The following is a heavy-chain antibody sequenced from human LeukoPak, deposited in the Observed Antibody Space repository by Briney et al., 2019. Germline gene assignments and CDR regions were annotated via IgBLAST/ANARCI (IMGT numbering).Heavy chain of an antibody. J-gene: IGHJ3*02. Sequence: PSETLSLTCTVSGGSISSYYWSWIRQPPGKGLEWIVYIYYSGSTNYNPSLKSRVTISVDASKNQFSLKLSSVTAADTAVYYCARDTVVPAANVAFDIWGQGTMVTVSS. CDR3: ARDTVVPAANVAFDI. CDR2: IYYSGST. V-gene: IGHV4-59*12. CDR1: GGSISSYY. D-gene: IGHD2-2*01.